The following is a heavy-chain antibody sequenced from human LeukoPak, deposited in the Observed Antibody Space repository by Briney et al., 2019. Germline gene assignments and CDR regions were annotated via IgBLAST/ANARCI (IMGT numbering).Heavy chain of an antibody. Sequence: GGSLRLSCEASGFTFSSYAMHWVRQAPGKGLEWVAGISSSGATTSCAGYVKGRLTISRDNSNNTLSLQMNSLRDDDTAIYYCAKSVAASGVNYFDNWGQGTLVTVSS. CDR2: ISSSGATT. V-gene: IGHV3-23*01. D-gene: IGHD6-13*01. CDR1: GFTFSSYA. J-gene: IGHJ4*02. CDR3: AKSVAASGVNYFDN.